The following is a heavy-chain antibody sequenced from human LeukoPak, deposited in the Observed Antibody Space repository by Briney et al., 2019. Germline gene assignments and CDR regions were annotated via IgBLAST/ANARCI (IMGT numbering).Heavy chain of an antibody. CDR1: GFTFSSYA. J-gene: IGHJ4*02. V-gene: IGHV3-23*01. CDR3: AKVFYSDSSGWFDY. Sequence: PGGSLRLSCAASGFTFSSYAMSWVRQAPGKGLEWVSAISGSGGSTYYADCVRGRFTISRDNSKNTLYLQISSLRAEDTAVYYCAKVFYSDSSGWFDYWGQGTLVTVSS. CDR2: ISGSGGST. D-gene: IGHD3-22*01.